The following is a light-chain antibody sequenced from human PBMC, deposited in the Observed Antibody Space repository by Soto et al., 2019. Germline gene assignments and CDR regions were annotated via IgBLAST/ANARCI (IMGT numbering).Light chain of an antibody. CDR2: EVS. Sequence: QSVLTQPASVSGSPGQSITISCTGTSSDVGGYNFVSWCRQHPDKAPKPMIFEVSNRPSGVSNRFSGSKSGNTASLTISGLQAEDEADYYCSSYTSGSTPHVFGTGTKVTVL. CDR1: SSDVGGYNF. CDR3: SSYTSGSTPHV. J-gene: IGLJ1*01. V-gene: IGLV2-14*01.